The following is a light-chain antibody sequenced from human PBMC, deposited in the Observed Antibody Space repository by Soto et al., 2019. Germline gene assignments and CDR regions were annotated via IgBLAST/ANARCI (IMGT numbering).Light chain of an antibody. CDR2: GAI. J-gene: IGKJ1*01. V-gene: IGKV1-39*01. CDR1: QSVSKY. CDR3: QQSYSTPGT. Sequence: DIQMTQSPSSLSASVGDRVTITCRASQSVSKYLNWYQQNPGKAPKLLIYGAISLHSGVPSRFSGSGSGTYFTLTISNLHPADFASYYCQQSYSTPGTFGQGTKVEIK.